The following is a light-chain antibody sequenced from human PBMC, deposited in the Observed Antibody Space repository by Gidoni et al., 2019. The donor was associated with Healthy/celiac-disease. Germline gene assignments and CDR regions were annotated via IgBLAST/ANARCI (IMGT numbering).Light chain of an antibody. Sequence: DIVMPQSPDSLAVSLGARATINCKSSQRVLYSSNNKNYLAWYQQKPGQPPKLLIYWASTRESGVPDRFSGSGSGTDFTLTISSLQAEDVAVYYCQQYYSTPQTFGQGTKVEIK. CDR1: QRVLYSSNNKNY. CDR2: WAS. J-gene: IGKJ1*01. V-gene: IGKV4-1*01. CDR3: QQYYSTPQT.